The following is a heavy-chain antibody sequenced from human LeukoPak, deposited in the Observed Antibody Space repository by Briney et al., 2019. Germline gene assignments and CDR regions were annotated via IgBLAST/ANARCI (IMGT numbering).Heavy chain of an antibody. CDR1: GFTFSSYG. Sequence: GGSLRLSCAASGFTFSSYGMHWVRQAPGKGLEWVAFMRYDGSNKYYADSVKGRFTISRDNSKNTLYLQMNSLIPEDTAVYYCAKTPENYGDYFDYWGQGTLVTVSS. V-gene: IGHV3-30*02. CDR2: MRYDGSNK. D-gene: IGHD4-17*01. J-gene: IGHJ4*02. CDR3: AKTPENYGDYFDY.